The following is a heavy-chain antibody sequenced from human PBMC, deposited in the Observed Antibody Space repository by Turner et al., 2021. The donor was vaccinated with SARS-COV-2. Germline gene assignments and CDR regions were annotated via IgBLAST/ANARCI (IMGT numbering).Heavy chain of an antibody. V-gene: IGHV4-31*03. D-gene: IGHD3-10*01. CDR2: VNYSGRT. J-gene: IGHJ5*02. Sequence: QVPLRVSRPGLVKPSETLSLTCTLSCVSVSTGGHYWSWIRQRPGEGLEWIGFVNYSGRTDYTPSLKGRVTMSLNTSKDQFPLRLSSATAADTAVYYCASFKFGELWSYYFDRWGQGTQVTVSS. CDR3: ASFKFGELWSYYFDR. CDR1: CVSVSTGGHY.